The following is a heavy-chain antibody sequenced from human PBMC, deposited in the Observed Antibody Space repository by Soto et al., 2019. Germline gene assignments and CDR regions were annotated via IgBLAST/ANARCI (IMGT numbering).Heavy chain of an antibody. Sequence: QVQLVASGGGVVQPGRSLRLSCTSSGLTFRRDGMLWFRQAPGEGLEWVSVISYDGKNKYYADSVKGRFTISRDNSKSTLFLQMDSLRIEDTAVYYCAGGYDWGDYWGQGTLVTVSS. V-gene: IGHV3-30*03. CDR2: ISYDGKNK. CDR3: AGGYDWGDY. CDR1: GLTFRRDG. D-gene: IGHD5-12*01. J-gene: IGHJ4*02.